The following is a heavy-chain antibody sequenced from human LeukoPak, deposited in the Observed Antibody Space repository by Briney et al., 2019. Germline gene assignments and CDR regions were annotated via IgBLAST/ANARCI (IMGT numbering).Heavy chain of an antibody. V-gene: IGHV3-53*01. Sequence: PGGSLRLSCAASGFTVSTNYMSWVRQAPGRGLEWVSVIYAGGTTYYADSVKGRFTISRDNSKNTLYLQMNSLRAEDTAVYYCAKQYSSGTLWRLLLDYWGQGALVTVSS. D-gene: IGHD6-19*01. CDR3: AKQYSSGTLWRLLLDY. J-gene: IGHJ4*02. CDR2: IYAGGTT. CDR1: GFTVSTNY.